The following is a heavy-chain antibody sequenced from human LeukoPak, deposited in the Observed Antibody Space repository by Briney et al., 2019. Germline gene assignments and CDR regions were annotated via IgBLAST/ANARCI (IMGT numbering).Heavy chain of an antibody. CDR3: ARTSRYYDSSGYYHYYFDY. J-gene: IGHJ4*02. CDR1: GFTFSSYA. V-gene: IGHV3-20*01. D-gene: IGHD3-22*01. CDR2: IKWNGGST. Sequence: GGSLRLSCAASGFTFSSYAMSWVRQAPGKGLEWVSGIKWNGGSTSYADSVKGRFTISRDNAKNSLYLQMNSLRAEDTALCHCARTSRYYDSSGYYHYYFDYWGQGTLVTVSS.